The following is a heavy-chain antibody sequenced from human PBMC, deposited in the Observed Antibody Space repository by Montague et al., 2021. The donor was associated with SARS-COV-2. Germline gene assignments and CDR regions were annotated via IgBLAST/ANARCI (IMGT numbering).Heavy chain of an antibody. D-gene: IGHD5-12*01. CDR3: AGDRGRFWHFDL. V-gene: IGHV4-59*01. CDR2: IYYSGST. Sequence: SETLSLTCTVSGGSIGSYYWSWIRQSPGKGLEWIGYIYYSGSTKYNPSLKGRVTISVDTSKSQMSLRLNSVTAADTAVYYCAGDRGRFWHFDLWGRGTLVTVSS. J-gene: IGHJ2*01. CDR1: GGSIGSYY.